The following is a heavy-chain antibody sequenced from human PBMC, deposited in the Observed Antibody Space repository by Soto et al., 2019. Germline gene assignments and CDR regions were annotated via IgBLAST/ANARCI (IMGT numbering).Heavy chain of an antibody. J-gene: IGHJ4*02. V-gene: IGHV4-4*07. D-gene: IGHD5-18*01. Sequence: SETLSRTCTVSASSLSRYYWSWLRQPAGKGLEWIGRIYTSGSNIYNPSLKSRVTMSVDTSKNQFSLKLSSVTAADQALYYCARERGPKYSYGLFDYWGQGTLVT. CDR1: ASSLSRYY. CDR3: ARERGPKYSYGLFDY. CDR2: IYTSGSN.